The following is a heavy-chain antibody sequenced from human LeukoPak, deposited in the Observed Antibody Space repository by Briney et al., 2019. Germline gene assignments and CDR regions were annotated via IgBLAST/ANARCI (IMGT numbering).Heavy chain of an antibody. CDR1: GGTFANYA. CDR3: AKGHDDFRQFDY. V-gene: IGHV1-69*13. D-gene: IGHD3-3*01. Sequence: SVKVSCTASGGTFANYAISWVRKAPGQGLEWVGGIIPIFGTGDSAQKFQGRLTITADESTRTTYMELSSLRSEDTAVYYCAKGHDDFRQFDYWGQGTLVTVSS. CDR2: IIPIFGTG. J-gene: IGHJ4*02.